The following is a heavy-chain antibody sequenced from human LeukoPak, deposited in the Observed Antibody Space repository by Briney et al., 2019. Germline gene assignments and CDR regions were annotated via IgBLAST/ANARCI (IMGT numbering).Heavy chain of an antibody. Sequence: GASVKVSCKASGYTFTSYDINWVRQATGQGLEWMGWTNPNSGNTGYAQKFQGRVTITRNTSISTAYMELSSLRSEDTAVYYCARDRAGSAPYYYGMDVWGQGTTVTVSS. CDR2: TNPNSGNT. CDR3: ARDRAGSAPYYYGMDV. D-gene: IGHD3-10*01. V-gene: IGHV1-8*03. J-gene: IGHJ6*02. CDR1: GYTFTSYD.